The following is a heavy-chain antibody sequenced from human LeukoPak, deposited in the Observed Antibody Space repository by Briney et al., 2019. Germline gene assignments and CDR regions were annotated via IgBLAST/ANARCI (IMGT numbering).Heavy chain of an antibody. D-gene: IGHD3-3*02. CDR3: ARVFYGVPSISDY. Sequence: SETLSLTCTVSGGSISSSSYHWGWIRQPPGKGLEWIGSIYYSGSTYYNPSLKSRVTISVDTSKNQFSLKLSSVTAADTAVYYCARVFYGVPSISDYWGQETLVTVSS. CDR2: IYYSGST. J-gene: IGHJ4*02. V-gene: IGHV4-39*01. CDR1: GGSISSSSYH.